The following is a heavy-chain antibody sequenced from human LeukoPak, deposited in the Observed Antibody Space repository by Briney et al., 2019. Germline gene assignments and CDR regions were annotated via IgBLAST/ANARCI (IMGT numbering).Heavy chain of an antibody. D-gene: IGHD2/OR15-2a*01. V-gene: IGHV3-9*01. J-gene: IGHJ6*03. CDR2: ISWNSGNI. CDR1: GFTFDDYA. CDR3: AKDAYGGATFFYYMDV. Sequence: GGSLRLSCAGSGFTFDDYAMHWVRQTPGKGLEWVSGISWNSGNIAYADFVGGRFTISRDNAKDSLSLQMNSLSDEDTGMYYCAKDAYGGATFFYYMDVWGKGTTVTVSS.